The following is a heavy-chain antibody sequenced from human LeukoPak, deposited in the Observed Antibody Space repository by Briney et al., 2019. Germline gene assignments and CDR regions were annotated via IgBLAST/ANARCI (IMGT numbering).Heavy chain of an antibody. V-gene: IGHV3-53*01. CDR2: IYAGGSP. Sequence: GGSLRLSCAASGFIVSSNYMSWVRQAPGKGLEWVSVIYAGGSPFYADSVKGRFTISRDNSKNMVYLQMNSLRAEDTAVYYCARGRQCDYWGQGTLVTVSS. CDR1: GFIVSSNY. D-gene: IGHD4-11*01. J-gene: IGHJ4*02. CDR3: ARGRQCDY.